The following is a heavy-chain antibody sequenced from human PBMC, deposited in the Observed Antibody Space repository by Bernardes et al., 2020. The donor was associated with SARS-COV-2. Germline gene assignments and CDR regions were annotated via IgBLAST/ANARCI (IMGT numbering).Heavy chain of an antibody. CDR3: ARESPVAAAALPLDY. Sequence: ASVKVSCKASGYMFKMYGVTWVRQAPGQGLEWVGWISAYNGNTKYSRNLQGRVSMTTDTSTSTAYVELWDLKSDDTAMYYCARESPVAAAALPLDYWGQGTLVTVSS. V-gene: IGHV1-18*01. CDR1: GYMFKMYG. CDR2: ISAYNGNT. J-gene: IGHJ4*02. D-gene: IGHD6-13*01.